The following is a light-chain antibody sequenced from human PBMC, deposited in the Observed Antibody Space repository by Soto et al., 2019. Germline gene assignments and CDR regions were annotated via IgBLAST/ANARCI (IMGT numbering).Light chain of an antibody. CDR2: DAS. V-gene: IGKV3-11*01. CDR1: QSVSSY. CDR3: QQRSNWPPYT. Sequence: EIVLTQSPATLSLSPGERATLSCRASQSVSSYLAWYQQNPGQAPRLLIYDASNRATGIPARFSGSEYGTDCTRTISSLEPEDFSVYYCQQRSNWPPYTFGQGTKLEIK. J-gene: IGKJ2*01.